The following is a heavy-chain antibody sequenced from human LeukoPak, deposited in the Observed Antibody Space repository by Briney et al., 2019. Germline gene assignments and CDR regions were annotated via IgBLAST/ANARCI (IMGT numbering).Heavy chain of an antibody. CDR2: ISGSGGST. CDR1: GFTFSSYA. V-gene: IGHV3-23*01. D-gene: IGHD1-26*01. J-gene: IGHJ4*02. Sequence: GGSLILSCAASGFTFSSYAMSWVRQAPGKGLEWVSAISGSGGSTYYADSVKGRFTISRDNSKNTLYLQMNSLRAEDTAVYYCAKRPYSGYYFDYWGQGTLVTVSS. CDR3: AKRPYSGYYFDY.